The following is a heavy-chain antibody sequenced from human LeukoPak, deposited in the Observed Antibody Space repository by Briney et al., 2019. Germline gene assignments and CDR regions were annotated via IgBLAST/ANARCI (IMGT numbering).Heavy chain of an antibody. D-gene: IGHD6-13*01. CDR1: GYTFTGYY. Sequence: ASVKVSCKASGYTFTGYYMHWVRQAPGQGLEWMGLINPNSGGTNYAQKFHGRVTMTRDTSISTAYMELSRLRSDDTAVYYCARGRSIAAAGPYYYYYYMDVWGKGTTVTISS. CDR2: INPNSGGT. V-gene: IGHV1-2*02. CDR3: ARGRSIAAAGPYYYYYYMDV. J-gene: IGHJ6*03.